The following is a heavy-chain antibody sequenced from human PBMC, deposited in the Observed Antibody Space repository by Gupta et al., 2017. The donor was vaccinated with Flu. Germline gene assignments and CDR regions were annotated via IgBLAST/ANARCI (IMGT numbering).Heavy chain of an antibody. Sequence: QLQLQESGPGQVKPSETLSLTCTVSGGSISSSSYYWGWIRQPPGKGLEWIGSIHYSGSTYYTPSLKSRVTISVDTSKNQFSLKLSSVTAADTAVYYCASPYSSSFDFDSWGQGTLVTASS. CDR1: GGSISSSSYY. CDR3: ASPYSSSFDFDS. CDR2: IHYSGST. J-gene: IGHJ4*02. D-gene: IGHD6-6*01. V-gene: IGHV4-39*01.